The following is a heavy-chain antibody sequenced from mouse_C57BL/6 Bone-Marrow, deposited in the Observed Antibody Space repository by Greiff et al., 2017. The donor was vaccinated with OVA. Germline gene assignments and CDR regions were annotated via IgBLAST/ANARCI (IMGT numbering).Heavy chain of an antibody. CDR1: GFNIKDDY. CDR3: TTSFTTVVGYAMDY. D-gene: IGHD1-1*01. J-gene: IGHJ4*01. Sequence: EVQLVESGAELVRPGASVKLSCTASGFNIKDDYMHWVKQRPEQGLEWIGWIDPENGDTEYASKFQGKATITADTSSNTAYLQLSSLTSEDTAVYYCTTSFTTVVGYAMDYWGQGTSVTVSS. V-gene: IGHV14-4*01. CDR2: IDPENGDT.